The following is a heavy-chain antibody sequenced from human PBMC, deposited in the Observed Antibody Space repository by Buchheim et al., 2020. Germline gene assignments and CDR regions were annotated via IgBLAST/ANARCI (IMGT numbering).Heavy chain of an antibody. CDR1: GGSFSGYY. D-gene: IGHD6-13*01. V-gene: IGHV4-34*01. J-gene: IGHJ4*02. Sequence: QVQLQQWGAGLLKPSETLSLTCAVYGGSFSGYYWSWIRQPPGKGLEWIGEINHSGSTNYNPSLKSRVTISVDTSKNQFSLKLSSVTAADTAVYYCARGLKLIRYSSSWTQRAYYFDYWGQGTL. CDR3: ARGLKLIRYSSSWTQRAYYFDY. CDR2: INHSGST.